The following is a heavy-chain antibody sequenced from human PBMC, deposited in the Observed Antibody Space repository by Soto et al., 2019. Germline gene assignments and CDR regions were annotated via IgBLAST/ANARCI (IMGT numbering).Heavy chain of an antibody. Sequence: QVQLVQSGAEVKKPGSSVNVSCKTSGATFGNTAVTWVRQAPGQGLEWMGGIVPMFGTANYAQTFQGRVTISADESTNTAYMELSSLRYDDTAVYYCARDGDPGYAFWSGPLGGGRFDPWGQGTLVTVSS. J-gene: IGHJ5*02. CDR2: IVPMFGTA. D-gene: IGHD3-3*01. V-gene: IGHV1-69*12. CDR1: GATFGNTA. CDR3: ARDGDPGYAFWSGPLGGGRFDP.